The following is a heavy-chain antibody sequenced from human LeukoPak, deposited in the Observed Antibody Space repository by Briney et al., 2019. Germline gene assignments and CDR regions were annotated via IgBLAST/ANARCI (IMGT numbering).Heavy chain of an antibody. CDR1: GYTFTSYG. D-gene: IGHD2-15*01. V-gene: IGHV1-18*01. Sequence: ASVTVSCKASGYTFTSYGITWVRQAPGQGLEWMGWVSGDSTNTNLAQRFQDRVTMTTDISTNTAYMELRSLRSDDTAVYYCGRDLLGCSGGACYSSDYWGQGTLVTVSS. CDR3: GRDLLGCSGGACYSSDY. CDR2: VSGDSTNT. J-gene: IGHJ4*02.